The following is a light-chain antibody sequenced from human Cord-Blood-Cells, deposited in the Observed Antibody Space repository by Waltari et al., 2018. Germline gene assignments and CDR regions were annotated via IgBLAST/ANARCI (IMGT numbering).Light chain of an antibody. CDR2: DVS. CDR1: SSDVGGYNY. Sequence: QSALTKPASVSGSPGQSITISCTGTSSDVGGYNYVYWYQQHPGKAPKLMIYDVSNRPSGVSNRFSGSKSGNTASLTISGLQAEDEADYYCSSYTSSSSVVFGGGTKLTVL. V-gene: IGLV2-14*01. CDR3: SSYTSSSSVV. J-gene: IGLJ2*01.